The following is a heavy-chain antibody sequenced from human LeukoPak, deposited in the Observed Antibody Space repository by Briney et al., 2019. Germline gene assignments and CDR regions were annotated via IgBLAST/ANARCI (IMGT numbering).Heavy chain of an antibody. J-gene: IGHJ4*02. CDR3: AKGDDYGDYGTSYFDY. CDR1: GFTVSSNY. CDR2: ISGSGGST. V-gene: IGHV3-23*01. Sequence: SGGSLRLSCAASGFTVSSNYMSWVRQAPGKGLEWVSAISGSGGSTYYADSVKGRFTISRDNSKNTLYLQMNSLRAEDTAVYYCAKGDDYGDYGTSYFDYWAREPWSPSPQ. D-gene: IGHD4-17*01.